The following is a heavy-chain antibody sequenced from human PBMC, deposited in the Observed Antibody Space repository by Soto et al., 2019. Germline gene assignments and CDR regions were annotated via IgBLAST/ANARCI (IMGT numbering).Heavy chain of an antibody. CDR1: GFTFNNYA. CDR2: ISKSGDNT. V-gene: IGHV3-23*01. Sequence: LRLSCAASGFTFNNYALNWVRQAPGKGLEWVSTISKSGDNTHYSESVKGRFTISRDNSKNTLYLQMNSLRAEDTALYYCAGDPSTGYADYWGQGTLVTVSS. D-gene: IGHD3-9*01. J-gene: IGHJ4*02. CDR3: AGDPSTGYADY.